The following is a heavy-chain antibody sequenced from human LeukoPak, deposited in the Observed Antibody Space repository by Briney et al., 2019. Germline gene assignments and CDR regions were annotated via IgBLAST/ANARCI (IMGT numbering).Heavy chain of an antibody. V-gene: IGHV3-30*02. CDR2: IRYGGRTK. CDR3: AALHTGTFVDY. J-gene: IGHJ4*02. D-gene: IGHD4-17*01. CDR1: GFSFSGYG. Sequence: GGSLRLSCAASGFSFSGYGMHWVRQVPGTGLEWVAFIRYGGRTKFYADSVKGRFAISRDNSKNTLSLQMNSLRTEDTAVYYCAALHTGTFVDYWGQGTLVTASS.